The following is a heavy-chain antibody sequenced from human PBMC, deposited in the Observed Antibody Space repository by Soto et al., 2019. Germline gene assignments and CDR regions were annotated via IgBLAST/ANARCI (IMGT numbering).Heavy chain of an antibody. D-gene: IGHD6-13*01. Sequence: GPSVKVSCKASGYTFTSYGISWVRQAPGQGLEWMGWISACNGNTNYAQKLQGRVTMTTDTSTSTAYMELRSLRSDDTAVYYCARVLYSSSSTWFDPWGQGTLVTVSS. CDR1: GYTFTSYG. CDR3: ARVLYSSSSTWFDP. V-gene: IGHV1-18*01. J-gene: IGHJ5*02. CDR2: ISACNGNT.